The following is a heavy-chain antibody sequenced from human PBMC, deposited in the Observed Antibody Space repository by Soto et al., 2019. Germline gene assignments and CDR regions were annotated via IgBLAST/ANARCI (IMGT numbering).Heavy chain of an antibody. J-gene: IGHJ6*02. V-gene: IGHV1-3*01. CDR2: INVGTGNT. CDR1: GYIFTNYS. D-gene: IGHD2-21*02. Sequence: ASVKVSCKASGYIFTNYSIHWVRQAPGQRLECVGWINVGTGNTKYSQNFQGRVTITRDTSATTAYMELSSLRSEDTAVYYCARGAGYCSGDCWNDYYYAMDVWGQGTTVTVSS. CDR3: ARGAGYCSGDCWNDYYYAMDV.